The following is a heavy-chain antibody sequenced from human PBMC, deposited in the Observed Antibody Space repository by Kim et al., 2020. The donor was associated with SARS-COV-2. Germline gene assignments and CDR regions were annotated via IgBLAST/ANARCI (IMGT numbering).Heavy chain of an antibody. CDR1: GYSFTSYW. J-gene: IGHJ4*02. V-gene: IGHV5-10-1*01. D-gene: IGHD6-19*01. Sequence: GESLKISCKGSGYSFTSYWISWVRQMPGKGLEWMGRIDPSDSYTNYSPSFQGHVTISADKSISTAYLQWSSLKASDTAMYYCARHEYSSGWYPPLYVDYWGQGTLVTVSS. CDR2: IDPSDSYT. CDR3: ARHEYSSGWYPPLYVDY.